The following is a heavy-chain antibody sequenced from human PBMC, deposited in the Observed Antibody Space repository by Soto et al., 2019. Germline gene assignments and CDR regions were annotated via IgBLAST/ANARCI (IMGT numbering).Heavy chain of an antibody. D-gene: IGHD5-12*01. V-gene: IGHV1-69*02. Sequence: SVKVSCKASGGTFSSYTISWVRQAPGQGLEWMGRIIPILGIANYAQKFQGRVTITADKSTSTAYMELSSLRSEDTAVYYCASAVEMATTPFDYWGQGTLVTVSS. CDR2: IIPILGIA. CDR1: GGTFSSYT. CDR3: ASAVEMATTPFDY. J-gene: IGHJ4*02.